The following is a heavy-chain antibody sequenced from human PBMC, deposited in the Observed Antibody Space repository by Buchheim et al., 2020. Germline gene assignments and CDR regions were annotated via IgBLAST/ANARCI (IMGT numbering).Heavy chain of an antibody. D-gene: IGHD3-10*01. V-gene: IGHV3-30*18. CDR3: AKEAGVRDYYGMDV. CDR2: ISYDGSNK. CDR1: GFTFSSYG. Sequence: QVQLVESGGGVVQPGRSLRLSCAASGFTFSSYGMHWVRQAPGKGLEWVAVISYDGSNKYYADSMQGRLTISRDNSKDTLYLQMNSLRAEDTAVYYCAKEAGVRDYYGMDVWGQGTT. J-gene: IGHJ6*02.